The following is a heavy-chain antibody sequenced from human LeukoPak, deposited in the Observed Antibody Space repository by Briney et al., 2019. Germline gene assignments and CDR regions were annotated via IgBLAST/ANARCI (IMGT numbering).Heavy chain of an antibody. CDR3: ARELNVDTSMAFDY. CDR1: GFTFSNYG. CDR2: IWYDGSNK. D-gene: IGHD5-18*01. J-gene: IGHJ4*02. V-gene: IGHV3-33*08. Sequence: GRSLRLSCAASGFTFSNYGMHWVRQAPGKGLEWVAVIWYDGSNKYYADSVKGRFTISRDNSKNTLYLQMNSLRAEDTAVYYCARELNVDTSMAFDYWGQGALVTVSS.